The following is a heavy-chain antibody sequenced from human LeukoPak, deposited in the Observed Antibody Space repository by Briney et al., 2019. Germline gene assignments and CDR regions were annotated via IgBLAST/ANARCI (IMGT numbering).Heavy chain of an antibody. J-gene: IGHJ4*02. CDR2: IRYDGSNK. Sequence: GSLRLSCAAAGITFSSYGMHWVRQAPGKGLEWVAFIRYDGSNKYYADSVKGRFTISRDNSKNTLYLQMNSLRAEDTAVYYCAKDRDEAFDYWGQGTLVTVSS. CDR3: AKDRDEAFDY. V-gene: IGHV3-30*02. CDR1: GITFSSYG.